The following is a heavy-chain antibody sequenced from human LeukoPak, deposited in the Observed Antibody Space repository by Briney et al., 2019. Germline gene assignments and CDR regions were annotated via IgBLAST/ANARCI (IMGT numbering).Heavy chain of an antibody. Sequence: SETLSLTCAVYGGSFSGYYWSWIRQPPGKGLEWIGEINHSGSTNYNPSLKSRVTISVDTSKNQFSLKLSSVTAADTAVYYCARGRITMARNFPLGNWFDPWGQGTLVTVSS. CDR1: GGSFSGYY. D-gene: IGHD3-10*01. J-gene: IGHJ5*02. CDR2: INHSGST. V-gene: IGHV4-34*01. CDR3: ARGRITMARNFPLGNWFDP.